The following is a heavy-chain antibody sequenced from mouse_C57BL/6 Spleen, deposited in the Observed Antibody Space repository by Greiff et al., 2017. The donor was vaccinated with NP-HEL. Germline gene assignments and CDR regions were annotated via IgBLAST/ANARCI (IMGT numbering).Heavy chain of an antibody. CDR2: ISYDGSN. V-gene: IGHV3-6*01. J-gene: IGHJ4*01. CDR3: ARREDAMDY. CDR1: GYSITSGYY. Sequence: EVQRVESGPGLVKPSQSLSLTCSVTGYSITSGYYWNWIRQFPGNKLEWMGYISYDGSNNYNPSLKNRISITRDTSKNQFFLKLNSVTTEDTATYYCARREDAMDYWGQGTSVTVSS.